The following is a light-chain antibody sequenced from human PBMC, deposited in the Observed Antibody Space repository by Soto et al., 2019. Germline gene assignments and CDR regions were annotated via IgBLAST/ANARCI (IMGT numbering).Light chain of an antibody. CDR3: CSFAGSFYV. Sequence: QSVLTQPRSMSGSPGQSIAISCTGTSRDVDAYDFVSWYQHHLGKAPKLIISEVSKRPSGVSHRFSGSKSGNTASLTISGLQAEDEADYFCCSFAGSFYVFGTGTKLTVL. CDR1: SRDVDAYDF. V-gene: IGLV2-11*01. CDR2: EVS. J-gene: IGLJ1*01.